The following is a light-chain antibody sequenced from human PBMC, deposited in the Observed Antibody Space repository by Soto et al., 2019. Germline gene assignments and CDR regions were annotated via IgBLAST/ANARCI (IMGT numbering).Light chain of an antibody. CDR1: QGISSY. J-gene: IGKJ1*01. CDR3: QQYYSYST. CDR2: AAS. V-gene: IGKV1-8*01. Sequence: AIRMTQSPSSLSVSTGDRVTITCRASQGISSYLAWYQQKPGKAPKLLIYAASTLQSGVPSRFSGSGSGTDFTLTISCLQSEDFVTYYCQQYYSYSTFGQGTKVEIK.